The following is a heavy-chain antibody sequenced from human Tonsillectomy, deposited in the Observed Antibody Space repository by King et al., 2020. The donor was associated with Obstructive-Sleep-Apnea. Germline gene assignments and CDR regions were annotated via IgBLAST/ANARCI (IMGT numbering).Heavy chain of an antibody. J-gene: IGHJ6*02. CDR3: APSKNTALVSYYGMDV. D-gene: IGHD5-18*01. V-gene: IGHV2-26*01. CDR1: GFSLSTARMG. CDR2: IFSNDEK. Sequence: TLKESGPVLVKPTETLTLTCTVSGFSLSTARMGVSWIRQPPGKALEWLAHIFSNDEKSYSTSLKSRLTISKDTSKSQVVLTMTNMDPVDTATYYCAPSKNTALVSYYGMDVWGQGTTVTVSS.